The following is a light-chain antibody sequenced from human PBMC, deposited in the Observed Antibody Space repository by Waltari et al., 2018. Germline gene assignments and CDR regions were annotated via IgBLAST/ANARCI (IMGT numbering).Light chain of an antibody. Sequence: QSVLTQPPSASGTPGQRVTISCSGSSSNIGSNTVNWYQQIPGTAPKLLIYSNNQRPSWVPDRFSGSKSGTSGCLAISGLQSEDEADYYCAAWDDRLNGPVFGGGTKLTVL. CDR1: SSNIGSNT. J-gene: IGLJ2*01. V-gene: IGLV1-44*01. CDR2: SNN. CDR3: AAWDDRLNGPV.